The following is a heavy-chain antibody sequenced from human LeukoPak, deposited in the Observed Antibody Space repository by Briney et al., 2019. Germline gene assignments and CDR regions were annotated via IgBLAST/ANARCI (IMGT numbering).Heavy chain of an antibody. CDR2: IYYSGST. D-gene: IGHD5-24*01. CDR3: AREGTDGYNSYLST. J-gene: IGHJ5*02. V-gene: IGHV4-61*01. CDR1: GGSISSGSYY. Sequence: SQTLSLTCTVSGGSISSGSYYWSWIRQPPGKGLEWIGYIYYSGSTNYNPSLKSRVTISVDTSKNQFSLKLSSVTAADTAVYYCAREGTDGYNSYLSTWGQGTLVTVSS.